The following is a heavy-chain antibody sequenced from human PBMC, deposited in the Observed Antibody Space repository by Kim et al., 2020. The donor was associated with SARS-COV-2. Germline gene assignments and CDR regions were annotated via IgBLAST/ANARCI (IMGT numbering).Heavy chain of an antibody. CDR3: ARDPPPAPYGDNFDY. D-gene: IGHD4-17*01. V-gene: IGHV3-48*02. Sequence: ASVKGRFTLSRAKAKNSLYMQMNSLRDEDTAVYDCARDPPPAPYGDNFDYWGQGTLVTVSS. J-gene: IGHJ4*02.